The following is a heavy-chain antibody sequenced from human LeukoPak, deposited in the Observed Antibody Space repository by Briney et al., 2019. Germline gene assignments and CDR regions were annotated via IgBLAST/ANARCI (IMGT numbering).Heavy chain of an antibody. Sequence: ASVKVSCKASGYTFTSYGISWVRQAPGQGLEWMGWISAYNGNTNYAQKLQGRVTMTTDTSTSTAYMELRSLRSDDTAVYYCARGILRFLEWLAIDAFDIWGQGTMVTVSS. CDR3: ARGILRFLEWLAIDAFDI. CDR2: ISAYNGNT. D-gene: IGHD3-3*01. J-gene: IGHJ3*02. V-gene: IGHV1-18*01. CDR1: GYTFTSYG.